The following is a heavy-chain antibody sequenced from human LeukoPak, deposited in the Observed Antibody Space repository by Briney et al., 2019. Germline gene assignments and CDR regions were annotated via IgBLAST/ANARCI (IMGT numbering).Heavy chain of an antibody. V-gene: IGHV4-30-4*02. D-gene: IGHD5-12*01. Sequence: NSSETLSLTCTVSGTSISSDTYYWNWVRQTPGRGLEWIGCIYDSGTTYYNPSLESRITMAMDTSKNQFSLKLSSVTAADTAVYYCARDSGYDLSWFDPWGQGTLVTVSS. J-gene: IGHJ5*02. CDR2: IYDSGTT. CDR3: ARDSGYDLSWFDP. CDR1: GTSISSDTYY.